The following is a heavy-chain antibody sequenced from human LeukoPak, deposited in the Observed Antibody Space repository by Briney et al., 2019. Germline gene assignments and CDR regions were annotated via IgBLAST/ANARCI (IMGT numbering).Heavy chain of an antibody. CDR1: GHTFSSFA. Sequence: ASVKVSCKASGHTFSSFAMNWVRQAPGQGLEWMGWINTNTGNPMYAQGFTGRFVFSLDTSVSTTFLEIRSLEDADTAIYYCVEQGTVTHALDVWGQGTTVTVSS. CDR2: INTNTGNP. D-gene: IGHD1-26*01. J-gene: IGHJ3*01. V-gene: IGHV7-4-1*02. CDR3: VEQGTVTHALDV.